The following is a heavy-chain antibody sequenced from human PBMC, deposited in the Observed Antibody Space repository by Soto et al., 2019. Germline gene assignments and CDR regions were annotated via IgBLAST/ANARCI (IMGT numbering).Heavy chain of an antibody. CDR3: AKDVGYCSGGRCYPHNWFDP. Sequence: QVQLVESGGGVVQPGRSLRLSCAASGFTFKSYGMHWVRQAPGKGLEWVAVISYDGSIEYYGDSVKGRVTISRDNSKNTLYLQMNSLRAEDTAVYYCAKDVGYCSGGRCYPHNWFDPWGQGTLVTVSS. V-gene: IGHV3-30*18. CDR1: GFTFKSYG. D-gene: IGHD2-15*01. CDR2: ISYDGSIE. J-gene: IGHJ5*02.